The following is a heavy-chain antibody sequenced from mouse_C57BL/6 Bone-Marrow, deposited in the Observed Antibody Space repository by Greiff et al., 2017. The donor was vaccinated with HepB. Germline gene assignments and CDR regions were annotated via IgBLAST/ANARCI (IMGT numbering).Heavy chain of an antibody. Sequence: QVQLQESGAELVKPGASVKISCKASGYAFSSYWMNWVKQRPGKGLEWIGQIYPGDGDTNYNGKFKGKATLTADKSSSTAYMQLSSLTSEDSAVYFCARSPTVVRWYFDVWGTGTTVTVSS. D-gene: IGHD1-1*01. V-gene: IGHV1-80*01. J-gene: IGHJ1*03. CDR2: IYPGDGDT. CDR3: ARSPTVVRWYFDV. CDR1: GYAFSSYW.